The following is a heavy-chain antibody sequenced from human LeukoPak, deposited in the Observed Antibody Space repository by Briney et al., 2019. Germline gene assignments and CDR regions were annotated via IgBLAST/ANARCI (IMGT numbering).Heavy chain of an antibody. CDR3: ASSNQRGYSGYDLDY. Sequence: ASVKVSCKASGYTFTSYGISWVRQAPGQGLEWMGWISAYNGNTNYAQKLQGRVTMTTDTSTSTAYMELRSLRSDDTAVYYCASSNQRGYSGYDLDYWGQGTLVTVS. CDR1: GYTFTSYG. V-gene: IGHV1-18*01. D-gene: IGHD5-12*01. J-gene: IGHJ4*02. CDR2: ISAYNGNT.